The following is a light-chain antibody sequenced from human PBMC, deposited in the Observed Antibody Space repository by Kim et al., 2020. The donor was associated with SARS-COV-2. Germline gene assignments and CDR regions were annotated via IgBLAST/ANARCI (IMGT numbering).Light chain of an antibody. CDR3: LQYDNLPLT. J-gene: IGKJ4*01. V-gene: IGKV1-33*01. CDR1: QDIGNY. CDR2: DAS. Sequence: DIQMTQSPYSLSASVGDRVTITCQASQDIGNYLNWYQQKPGKAPKLLIYDASNLETGVPSKFSGSGSGTDFTFTISSLQPEDLATYYFLQYDNLPLTFGWWTKVDIK.